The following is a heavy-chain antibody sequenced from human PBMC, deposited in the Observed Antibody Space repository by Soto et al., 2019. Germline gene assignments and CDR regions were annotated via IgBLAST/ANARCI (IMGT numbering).Heavy chain of an antibody. J-gene: IGHJ4*02. D-gene: IGHD3-22*01. Sequence: ASVKVSCKASGYTFSIYAMHWVRQAPGQRLEWMGWINAGNGNTKYSQKFQGRVTITRDTSASTAYMELSSLRSEDTAVYYCARDISYYDSSGYGYWGQGTLVTVPQ. CDR1: GYTFSIYA. CDR2: INAGNGNT. V-gene: IGHV1-3*01. CDR3: ARDISYYDSSGYGY.